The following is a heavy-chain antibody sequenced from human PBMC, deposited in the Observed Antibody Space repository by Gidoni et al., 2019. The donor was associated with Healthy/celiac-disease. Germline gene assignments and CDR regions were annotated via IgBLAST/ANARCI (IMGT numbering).Heavy chain of an antibody. CDR2: IIPIFGTA. CDR1: GGTFSSYA. Sequence: QVQLVQSGAEVKKPGSSVKVSCKASGGTFSSYAISWVRQAPGQGLEWMGGIIPIFGTANYAQKFQGRVTITADESTSTVYMELSSLRSEDTAVYYCARDLAALAGPSDGWLDNWFDPWGQGTLVTVSS. V-gene: IGHV1-69*01. D-gene: IGHD6-19*01. CDR3: ARDLAALAGPSDGWLDNWFDP. J-gene: IGHJ5*02.